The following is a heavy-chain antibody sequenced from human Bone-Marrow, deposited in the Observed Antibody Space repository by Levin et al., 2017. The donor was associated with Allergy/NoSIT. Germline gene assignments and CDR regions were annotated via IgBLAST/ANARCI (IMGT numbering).Heavy chain of an antibody. CDR2: IYKGGST. CDR1: RGSISTYH. V-gene: IGHV4-59*01. D-gene: IGHD6-13*01. J-gene: IGHJ4*02. CDR3: ARGPSYGSSWAYYFDS. Sequence: PSETLSLTCTVSRGSISTYHWSWIRQPPGKALEWIGYIYKGGSTNYNSSLRSRVTMSLDMSKNQFSLKVNSVTAADTAVYYCARGPSYGSSWAYYFDSWGQGTLVTVSP.